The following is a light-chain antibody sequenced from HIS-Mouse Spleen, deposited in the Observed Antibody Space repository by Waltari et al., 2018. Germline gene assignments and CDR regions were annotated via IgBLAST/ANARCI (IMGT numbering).Light chain of an antibody. J-gene: IGKJ1*01. V-gene: IGKV1-9*01. CDR1: QGISSY. CDR3: QQLNSYPPT. CDR2: AAS. Sequence: DIQLTQSPSFLSASVGDRVTITCRASQGISSYLAWYQQKPGKAPNLLIYAASTLQSWVPSRFSGSGSGTEFPLTISSLQPEDFATYYCQQLNSYPPTFGQGTKVEIK.